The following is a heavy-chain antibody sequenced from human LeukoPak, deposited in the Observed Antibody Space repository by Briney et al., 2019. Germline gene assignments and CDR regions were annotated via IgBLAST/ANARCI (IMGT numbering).Heavy chain of an antibody. V-gene: IGHV3-74*01. CDR3: VRDMYSETYYRFDY. D-gene: IGHD1-26*01. CDR1: VFTFSNFW. CDR2: INVDGSST. J-gene: IGHJ4*02. Sequence: GGSLRLSCAASVFTFSNFWMHWARQATGEGLVWVSHINVDGSSTSNADSVKRRFTISRDNAKNTLYLHMNSLRAEDTAVYYCVRDMYSETYYRFDYWGQGTLVTVSS.